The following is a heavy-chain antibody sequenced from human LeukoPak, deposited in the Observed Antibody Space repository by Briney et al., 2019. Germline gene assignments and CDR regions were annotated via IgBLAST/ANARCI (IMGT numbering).Heavy chain of an antibody. D-gene: IGHD6-19*01. V-gene: IGHV4-34*01. Sequence: SETLSLTCAVYGGSFSGYCWSWIRQPPGKGLEWIGEINHSGSTNYNPSLKSRVTISVDTSKNQFSLKLSSVTAADTAVYYYARSYSSGPHYFDYWGQGTLVTVSS. CDR1: GGSFSGYC. CDR3: ARSYSSGPHYFDY. CDR2: INHSGST. J-gene: IGHJ4*02.